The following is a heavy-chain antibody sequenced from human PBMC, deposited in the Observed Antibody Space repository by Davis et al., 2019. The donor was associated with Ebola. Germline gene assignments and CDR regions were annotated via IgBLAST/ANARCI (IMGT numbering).Heavy chain of an antibody. CDR2: LIPILGIA. CDR3: ARDLGAADDY. D-gene: IGHD2-15*01. V-gene: IGHV1-69*10. CDR1: GGAFSSYS. J-gene: IGHJ4*02. Sequence: AASVKVSCKASGGAFSSYSISWVRQAPGQGLEWMGALIPILGIANYAQKFQGRVTITADKSTSTAYMELSSLRSEDTAVYYCARDLGAADDYWGQGTLVTVSS.